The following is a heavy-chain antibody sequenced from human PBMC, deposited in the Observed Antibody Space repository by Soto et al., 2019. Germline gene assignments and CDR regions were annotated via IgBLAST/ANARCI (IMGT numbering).Heavy chain of an antibody. D-gene: IGHD6-13*01. V-gene: IGHV1-69*13. CDR2: IIPIFGTA. Sequence: SVKVSCKASGGTFSSYAISWVRQAPGEGLEWMGGIIPIFGTANYAQKFQGRVTITADESTSTAYMELSSLRSEDTAVYYCARADSRIAAGGRAAFDIWGQGTMVTVSS. CDR1: GGTFSSYA. CDR3: ARADSRIAAGGRAAFDI. J-gene: IGHJ3*02.